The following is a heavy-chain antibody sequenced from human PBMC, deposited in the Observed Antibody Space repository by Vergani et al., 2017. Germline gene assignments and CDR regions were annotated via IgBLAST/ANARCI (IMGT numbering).Heavy chain of an antibody. CDR3: AREMSNEGFDY. J-gene: IGHJ4*02. Sequence: EVQLLESGGNLIQPGGSLRLSCGASGFTFSSYAMTWVRLAPGKGLQWVSAISGSGGNTFYADSVKGRFTISRDNAKNSLFLQMSSLKVEDTGVYYCAREMSNEGFDYWGQGTRVTVS. V-gene: IGHV3-23*01. D-gene: IGHD4-11*01. CDR1: GFTFSSYA. CDR2: ISGSGGNT.